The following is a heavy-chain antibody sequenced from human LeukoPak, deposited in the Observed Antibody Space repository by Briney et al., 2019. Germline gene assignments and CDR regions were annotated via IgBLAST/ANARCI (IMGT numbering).Heavy chain of an antibody. D-gene: IGHD3-22*01. CDR1: GRSISSYY. Sequence: SQTLSLTCTVSGRSISSYYWSWIRQPPGKGLEWIGYIYYSGTTNYNPSLKSRVTISVDTSKNQFSLKLSSVPAADTAVYYCARDHPLYYYDSSGYYYYYGMDVWGQGTTVTVSS. CDR2: IYYSGTT. V-gene: IGHV4-59*01. CDR3: ARDHPLYYYDSSGYYYYYGMDV. J-gene: IGHJ6*02.